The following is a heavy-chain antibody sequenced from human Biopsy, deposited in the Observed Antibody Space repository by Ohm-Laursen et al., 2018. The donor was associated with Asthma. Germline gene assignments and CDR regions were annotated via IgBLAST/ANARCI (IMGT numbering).Heavy chain of an antibody. V-gene: IGHV3-53*01. CDR1: GFTVSRDH. CDR3: ARGDSSNWSHYYFDY. Sequence: GSLRLSCTASGFTVSRDHMFWVRQAPGKGLEWVSVIYSGGTSHTADSVRGRFTIPRDFSKNTLHLQMHSLRVEDTAVYYCARGDSSNWSHYYFDYWGQGTLVTVSS. CDR2: IYSGGTS. J-gene: IGHJ4*02. D-gene: IGHD3-22*01.